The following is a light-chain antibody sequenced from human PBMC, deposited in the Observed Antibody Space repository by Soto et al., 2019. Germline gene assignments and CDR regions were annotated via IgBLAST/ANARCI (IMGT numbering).Light chain of an antibody. Sequence: RVTIPVRANQGIKNDLNWYQKKPGNAPNLLIYDASRLASGVPSRFSGSGGGTDFTLSISRLEPEDFAAYSCQQGGSEPVTFGEGTRLE. CDR1: QGIKND. CDR2: DAS. V-gene: IGKV1-39*01. CDR3: QQGGSEPVT. J-gene: IGKJ5*01.